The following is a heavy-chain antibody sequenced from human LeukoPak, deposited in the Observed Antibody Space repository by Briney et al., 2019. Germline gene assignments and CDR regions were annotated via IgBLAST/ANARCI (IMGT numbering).Heavy chain of an antibody. CDR1: GGSISSYY. CDR3: ARYRGYSYGYVDY. CDR2: IYYSGST. J-gene: IGHJ4*02. D-gene: IGHD5-18*01. Sequence: PSETLSLTCTVSGGSISSYYWSWIRQPPGKGLEWIGYIYYSGSTNYNPSLKSRVTISVDTSKNQFSLKLSSVTAADTAVYYCARYRGYSYGYVDYWGQGTLVTVSS. V-gene: IGHV4-59*01.